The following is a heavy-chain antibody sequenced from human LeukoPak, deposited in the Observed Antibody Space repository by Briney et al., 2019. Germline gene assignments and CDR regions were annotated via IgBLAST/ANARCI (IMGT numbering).Heavy chain of an antibody. J-gene: IGHJ4*02. CDR3: ARGGWQGTAGELLLGLRLQYYFDY. Sequence: PSGTLSLTCAVSGGSISSSNWWSWVRQPPGKGLEWIGEIYHSGSTNYNPSLKSRVTISVDKSKNQFSLKLSSVTAADTAVYYCARGGWQGTAGELLLGLRLQYYFDYWGQGTLVTVSS. CDR2: IYHSGST. V-gene: IGHV4-4*02. CDR1: GGSISSSNW. D-gene: IGHD3-10*01.